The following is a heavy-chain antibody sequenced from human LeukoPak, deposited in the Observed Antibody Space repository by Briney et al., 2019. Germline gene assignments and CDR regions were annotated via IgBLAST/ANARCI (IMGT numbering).Heavy chain of an antibody. CDR3: AKNGEPHYYMDV. D-gene: IGHD1-14*01. J-gene: IGHJ6*03. Sequence: GGSLGLSCAASGFTFSTYGMNWVRQAPGKGLEWVSAISGSGSHTYYADSVKGRLTTSRDNSKNTLYLQMTSLRAEDTAVYYCAKNGEPHYYMDVWGEGTTVTVSS. CDR2: ISGSGSHT. V-gene: IGHV3-23*01. CDR1: GFTFSTYG.